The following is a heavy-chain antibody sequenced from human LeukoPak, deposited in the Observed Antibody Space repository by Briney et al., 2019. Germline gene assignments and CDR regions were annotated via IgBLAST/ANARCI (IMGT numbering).Heavy chain of an antibody. CDR2: IYYSGST. J-gene: IGHJ6*02. CDR1: GGSISSGGYY. D-gene: IGHD3-3*01. CDR3: ARDPGRWSGYYMVDYYYGMDV. V-gene: IGHV4-31*03. Sequence: PSQTLSLTCTVSGGSISSGGYYWSWIRQHPGKGLEWIGYIYYSGSTYYNPSLKSRVTISVDTSKNQFSLKLSSVTAADTAVYYCARDPGRWSGYYMVDYYYGMDVWGQGTTVTVSS.